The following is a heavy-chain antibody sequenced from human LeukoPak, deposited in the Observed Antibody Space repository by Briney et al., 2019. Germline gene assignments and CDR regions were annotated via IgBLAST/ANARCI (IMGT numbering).Heavy chain of an antibody. CDR2: ISAYNGNT. V-gene: IGHV1-18*01. Sequence: ASVKVSCKASGYTFTSYGISWVRQAPGQGLEWMGWISAYNGNTNYAQKLQGRVTMTTDTSTSTAYMELRSLRSDDTAVYYCARDLVGATSGRLGDYWGQGTLVTVSS. CDR1: GYTFTSYG. CDR3: ARDLVGATSGRLGDY. D-gene: IGHD2-15*01. J-gene: IGHJ4*02.